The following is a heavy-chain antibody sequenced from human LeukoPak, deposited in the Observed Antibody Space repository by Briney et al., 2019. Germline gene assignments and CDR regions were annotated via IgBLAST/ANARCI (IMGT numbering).Heavy chain of an antibody. CDR1: GYTFTSYG. Sequence: GASVKVSCKASGYTFTSYGISWVRQAPGQGLEWMGWISAYNGNTNYAQKLQGRVTMTTDTSTSTAYMELRSLRSDDTAVYYCARDAPYYYDSSGYYRGDWGQGTLVTVSS. D-gene: IGHD3-22*01. J-gene: IGHJ4*02. V-gene: IGHV1-18*01. CDR2: ISAYNGNT. CDR3: ARDAPYYYDSSGYYRGD.